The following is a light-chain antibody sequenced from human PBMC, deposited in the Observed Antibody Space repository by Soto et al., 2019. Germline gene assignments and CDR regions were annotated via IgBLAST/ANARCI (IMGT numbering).Light chain of an antibody. V-gene: IGKV1-39*01. CDR3: QQSDSTPYT. CDR2: DAS. J-gene: IGKJ2*01. Sequence: DIQMTQSPSSLSASAGDRVTITCLASETVRGYLNWYQQKPGKAPRLLIYDASSLLSGVPSRFSGSGSGTDFTLTIASLQPEDFSTYYCQQSDSTPYTFGQGTKVDIK. CDR1: ETVRGY.